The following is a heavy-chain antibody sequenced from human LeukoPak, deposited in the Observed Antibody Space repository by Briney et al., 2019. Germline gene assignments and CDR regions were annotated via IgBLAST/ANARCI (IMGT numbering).Heavy chain of an antibody. CDR3: EKRGDKLDLI. V-gene: IGHV3-23*01. CDR1: GFTFSSYW. D-gene: IGHD2-21*02. J-gene: IGHJ4*02. Sequence: PGGSLRLSCAASGFTFSSYWMHWVRQAPGKGLVWVSAIRGSGDTTFYADSVKGRFTISRDNSENTVYLQMNSLRAEDTAVYYCEKRGDKLDLIWGQGTLVTVSS. CDR2: IRGSGDTT.